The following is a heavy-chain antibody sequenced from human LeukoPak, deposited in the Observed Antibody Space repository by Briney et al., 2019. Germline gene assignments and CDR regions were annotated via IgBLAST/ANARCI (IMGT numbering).Heavy chain of an antibody. J-gene: IGHJ4*02. D-gene: IGHD1-26*01. CDR2: ISYDGSNK. CDR3: ARDIGWEPQVGHFDY. CDR1: GFTFSSYA. Sequence: PGGSLRLSCAASGFTFSSYAMHWVRQAPGKGLEWVAVISYDGSNKYYADSVKGRFTISRDNSKNTLYLQMNSLGAEDTAVYYCARDIGWEPQVGHFDYWGQGTLVTVSS. V-gene: IGHV3-30-3*01.